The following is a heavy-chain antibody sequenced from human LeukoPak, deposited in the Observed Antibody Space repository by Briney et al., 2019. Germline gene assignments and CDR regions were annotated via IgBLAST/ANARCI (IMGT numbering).Heavy chain of an antibody. CDR2: IYTTGST. CDR1: GGSISFYY. J-gene: IGHJ5*02. Sequence: SETLSLTCSVSGGSISFYYWSWIRQPAGKGLEWIGRIYTTGSTNYNPSLKSRVTMSVDTSKNQFSPKLSSVTAADTAVYYCAREDNGDYRNWFDPWGQGTLVTVSS. CDR3: AREDNGDYRNWFDP. D-gene: IGHD4-17*01. V-gene: IGHV4-4*07.